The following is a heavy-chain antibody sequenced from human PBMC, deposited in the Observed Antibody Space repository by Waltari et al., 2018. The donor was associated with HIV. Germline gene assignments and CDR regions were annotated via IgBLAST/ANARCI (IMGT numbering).Heavy chain of an antibody. V-gene: IGHV3-74*01. CDR3: ARGQYYSMDV. D-gene: IGHD3-10*01. J-gene: IGHJ6*02. Sequence: EVQLVESGGGLVQPGGSLRLSCSASGFTFSSYWMHWVRQAPGKGLVWVSGINRDGSTIRYADSGKGRFTISRDNAKNTLYLQMNSLRAEDTALYYCARGQYYSMDVWGQGTTVTVSS. CDR2: INRDGSTI. CDR1: GFTFSSYW.